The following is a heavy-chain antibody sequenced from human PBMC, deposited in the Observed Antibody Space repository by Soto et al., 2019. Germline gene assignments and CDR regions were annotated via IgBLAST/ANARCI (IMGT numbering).Heavy chain of an antibody. D-gene: IGHD6-13*01. CDR3: ARGAAPVKVYYFDY. V-gene: IGHV1-18*01. CDR1: GYTLTSYG. J-gene: IGHJ4*02. CDR2: ISAYNGNT. Sequence: ASVKGSCKTSGYTLTSYGISWVRKAPGQGLEWMGWISAYNGNTNYAQKLQGRVTMTTDTSTSTAYMELRSLRSDDTAVYYCARGAAPVKVYYFDYWGQGTLVTVSS.